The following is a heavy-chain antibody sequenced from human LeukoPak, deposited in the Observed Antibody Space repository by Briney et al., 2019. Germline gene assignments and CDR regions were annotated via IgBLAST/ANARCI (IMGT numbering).Heavy chain of an antibody. Sequence: PSETLSLTCVVSGGSIITNDYWWGWIRQPPGKGLEWVANIKQDGSEKYYVDSVKGRFTISRDNAKNSLYLQMNSLRAEDTAVYYCARENYYDSSGSDPWGQGTLVTVSS. D-gene: IGHD3-22*01. J-gene: IGHJ5*02. V-gene: IGHV3-7*01. CDR3: ARENYYDSSGSDP. CDR2: IKQDGSEK. CDR1: GGSIITNDYW.